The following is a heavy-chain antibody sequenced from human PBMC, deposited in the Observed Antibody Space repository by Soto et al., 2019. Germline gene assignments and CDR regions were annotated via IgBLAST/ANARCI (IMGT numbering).Heavy chain of an antibody. V-gene: IGHV1-2*02. CDR1: GYIFTAYS. Sequence: GASVKVSCKASGYIFTAYSMHWVRQAPGQGLEWVGWFNPNSSDTIYAQKFQGRVTLTRDTSISTAYMELYSLRSDDTAVYYCAREASSVISLDYWGQGTLVTVSS. CDR3: AREASSVISLDY. D-gene: IGHD2-21*01. CDR2: FNPNSSDT. J-gene: IGHJ4*02.